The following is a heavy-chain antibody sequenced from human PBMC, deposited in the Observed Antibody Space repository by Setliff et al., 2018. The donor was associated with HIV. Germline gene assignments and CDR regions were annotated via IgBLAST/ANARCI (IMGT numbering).Heavy chain of an antibody. CDR1: GASIGRRSDC. Sequence: SETLSLTCTVSGASIGRRSDCWGWIRQPPGKGLEWIGSFYYSWNTYYNPSLKSRVTISVDTSKNQFSLKLSSVTAADTAVYYCARVGPESLPYTCYSRSFDIWGQGAMVTVSS. CDR2: FYYSWNT. D-gene: IGHD1-1*01. J-gene: IGHJ3*02. CDR3: ARVGPESLPYTCYSRSFDI. V-gene: IGHV4-39*07.